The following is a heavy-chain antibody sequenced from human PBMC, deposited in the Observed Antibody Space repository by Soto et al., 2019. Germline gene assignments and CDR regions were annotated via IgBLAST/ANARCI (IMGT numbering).Heavy chain of an antibody. CDR1: GFTFSSHS. CDR2: ISSSSSTI. D-gene: IGHD3-22*01. V-gene: IGHV3-48*01. CDR3: ARDRLQDSSGYHAFDI. J-gene: IGHJ3*02. Sequence: EVQLVESGGGLVQPGGSLRLSCAASGFTFSSHSMNWVRQAPGKGLEWVSYISSSSSTIYYADSVKGRFTISRDKAKNSLYLQMNILRAEDTAVYYCARDRLQDSSGYHAFDIWGQGTLVTVSS.